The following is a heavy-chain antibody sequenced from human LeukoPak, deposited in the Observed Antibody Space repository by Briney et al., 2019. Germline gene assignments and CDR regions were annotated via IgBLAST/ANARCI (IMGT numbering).Heavy chain of an antibody. CDR3: ARDVAGSNWFDP. CDR1: GGSFSGYY. D-gene: IGHD1-26*01. V-gene: IGHV4-34*01. CDR2: IYHSGST. J-gene: IGHJ5*02. Sequence: SETLSLTCAVYGGSFSGYYWSWIRQPPGKGLEWIGEIYHSGSTNYNPSLKSRVTISVDKSKNQSSLKLSSVTAADTAVYYCARDVAGSNWFDPWGQGTLVTVSS.